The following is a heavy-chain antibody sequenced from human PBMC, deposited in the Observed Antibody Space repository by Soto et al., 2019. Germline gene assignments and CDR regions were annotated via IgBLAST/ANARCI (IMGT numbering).Heavy chain of an antibody. D-gene: IGHD3-22*01. J-gene: IGHJ4*02. CDR2: IYHSGST. V-gene: IGHV4-38-2*01. CDR3: ARYKYYYDSSGYYRSYYFDY. CDR1: GYSTSSGYY. Sequence: LSLTCAVSGYSTSSGYYWGWIRQPPGKGLEWTGSIYHSGSTYYNPSLKSRVTISVDTSKNQFSLKLSSVTAADTAVYYCARYKYYYDSSGYYRSYYFDYWGQGTLVTVSS.